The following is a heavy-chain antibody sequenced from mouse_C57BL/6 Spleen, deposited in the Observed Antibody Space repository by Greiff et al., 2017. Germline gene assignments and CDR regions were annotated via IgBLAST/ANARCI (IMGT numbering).Heavy chain of an antibody. Sequence: EVQLLESGGGLVKPGGSLKLSCAASGFTFSSYAMSWVRQTPEKRLEWVATISDGGSYTYYPDNVKGRFTISSANAKDNLYRQMWHLKAEDTAVCDCGREATRGAWFAYWGQGTLVTVSA. D-gene: IGHD1-2*01. CDR2: ISDGGSYT. V-gene: IGHV5-4*01. CDR3: GREATRGAWFAY. CDR1: GFTFSSYA. J-gene: IGHJ3*01.